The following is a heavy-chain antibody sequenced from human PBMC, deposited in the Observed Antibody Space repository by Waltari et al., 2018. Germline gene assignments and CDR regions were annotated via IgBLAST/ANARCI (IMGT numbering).Heavy chain of an antibody. CDR1: VGSFSGSY. CDR3: VRGTGTDSSGYYFDY. J-gene: IGHJ4*02. Sequence: QVQLQQCGAGLLKPSETLSLTCSVYVGSFSGSYSSLIRKPPGKGLEWIGEINHSGSTNYNPSRKIRFTISVDTSKNQFSLKLSSVTAADTAVYYCVRGTGTDSSGYYFDYWGQGTLVTVSS. V-gene: IGHV4-34*01. D-gene: IGHD3-22*01. CDR2: INHSGST.